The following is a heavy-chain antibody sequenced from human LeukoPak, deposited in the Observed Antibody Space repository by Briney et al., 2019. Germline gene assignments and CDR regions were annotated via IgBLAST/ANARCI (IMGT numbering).Heavy chain of an antibody. CDR2: IYHSGST. V-gene: IGHV4-30-2*01. J-gene: IGHJ6*02. CDR3: ARAGFSDFWSGWSYGMDV. CDR1: GGSISSGGYS. Sequence: SQTLSLTCAVSGGSISSGGYSWSWIRQPPGKGLEWIGYIYHSGSTYYNPSLKSRVTISVDRSKNQFSLKLSSVTAADTAVYYCARAGFSDFWSGWSYGMDVWGQGTTVTVSS. D-gene: IGHD3-3*01.